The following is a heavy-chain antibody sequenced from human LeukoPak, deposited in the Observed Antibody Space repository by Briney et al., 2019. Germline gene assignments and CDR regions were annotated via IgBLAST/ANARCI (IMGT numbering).Heavy chain of an antibody. CDR2: IYSGGST. CDR3: ARDVWFGELSHYFDY. V-gene: IGHV3-53*01. D-gene: IGHD3-10*01. J-gene: IGHJ4*02. CDR1: GFTVSSNY. Sequence: GGSLRLSCAASGFTVSSNYMSWVRQAPGKGLEWASVIYSGGSTYYADSVKGRFTISRDNSKNTLYLQMNSLRAEDTAVYYCARDVWFGELSHYFDYWGQGTLVTVSS.